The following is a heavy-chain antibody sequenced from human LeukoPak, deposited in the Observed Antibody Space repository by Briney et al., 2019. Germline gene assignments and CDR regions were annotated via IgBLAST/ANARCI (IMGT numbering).Heavy chain of an antibody. D-gene: IGHD2-2*01. J-gene: IGHJ4*02. V-gene: IGHV3-30*03. CDR1: GFTFGSYG. Sequence: PGRSLRLSCAASGFTFGSYGMHWVRQAPGKGLEWVAVISYDGSNKYYADSVKGRFTISRDNSKNTLYLQMNSLRAEDTAVYYCARDLDVVAGLDYWGQGTLVTVSS. CDR2: ISYDGSNK. CDR3: ARDLDVVAGLDY.